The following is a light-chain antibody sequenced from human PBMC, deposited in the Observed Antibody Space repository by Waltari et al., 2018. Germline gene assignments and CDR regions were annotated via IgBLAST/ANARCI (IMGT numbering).Light chain of an antibody. CDR2: DVS. V-gene: IGLV2-14*03. J-gene: IGLJ2*01. CDR3: SSYTSISTPVV. CDR1: SSDVGGYNY. Sequence: QFALTHPASVSGSPGQSITFSCLGTSSDVGGYNYVSWYQQHPGKVPNLLIYDVSNRPSGVSNRFSGSKSGNTASLTISGLQAEDEADYYCSSYTSISTPVVFGGGTKLTVL.